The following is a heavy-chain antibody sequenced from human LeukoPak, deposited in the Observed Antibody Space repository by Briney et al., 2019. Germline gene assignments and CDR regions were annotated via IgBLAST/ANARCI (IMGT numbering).Heavy chain of an antibody. J-gene: IGHJ2*01. CDR1: GGSISSGDYY. CDR3: AREVPWVWNFDL. V-gene: IGHV4-30-4*01. D-gene: IGHD1-26*01. CDR2: IYYSGST. Sequence: SQTLSLTCTVSGGSISSGDYYWSWIRQPPGTGLEWIGYIYYSGSTYYNPSLKSRVTISVDTSKNQFSLKLNSVTAADTAVYYCAREVPWVWNFDLWGRGPLVTVSS.